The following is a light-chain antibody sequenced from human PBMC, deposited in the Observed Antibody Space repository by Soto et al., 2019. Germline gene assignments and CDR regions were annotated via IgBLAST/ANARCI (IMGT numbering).Light chain of an antibody. CDR1: SSNIGAGYD. V-gene: IGLV1-40*01. Sequence: QSVLTQPPSVSGAPGQRVTISCTGSSSNIGAGYDVNWYQHVPGTAPKLLIYDNNNRPSGVPDRFSGSKSGTSASLAITGLQADDEADYYCQSYDSGLSSYIFGTGTKLTVL. J-gene: IGLJ1*01. CDR2: DNN. CDR3: QSYDSGLSSYI.